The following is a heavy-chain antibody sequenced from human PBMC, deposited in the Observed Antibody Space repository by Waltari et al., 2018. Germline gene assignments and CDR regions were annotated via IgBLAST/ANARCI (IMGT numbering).Heavy chain of an antibody. CDR2: INHSGRT. J-gene: IGHJ4*02. CDR3: ARRGYSGYDFQFDY. CDR1: GGSFSGYY. V-gene: IGHV4-34*01. Sequence: QVQLQQWGAGLLKPSETRSLTCAVYGGSFSGYYWSWIRQPPGKGLEWIGEINHSGRTHYNPSLKSRVTISVDTSKNQFSLKLSSVTAADPAVYYCARRGYSGYDFQFDYWGQGTLVTVSS. D-gene: IGHD5-12*01.